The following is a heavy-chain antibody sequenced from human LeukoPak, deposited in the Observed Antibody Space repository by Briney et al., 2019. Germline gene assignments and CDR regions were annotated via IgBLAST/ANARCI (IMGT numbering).Heavy chain of an antibody. D-gene: IGHD3-22*01. CDR3: ARGQAYYYDSSGYYRRGVDY. CDR2: INHSGST. J-gene: IGHJ4*02. V-gene: IGHV4-34*01. CDR1: GGSFSDYY. Sequence: SETLSLTCAVYGGSFSDYYWSWIRQPPGKGLEWIGEINHSGSTNYNPSLKSRVTISVDTSKNQFSLKLSSVTAADTAVYYCARGQAYYYDSSGYYRRGVDYWGQGTLVTVSS.